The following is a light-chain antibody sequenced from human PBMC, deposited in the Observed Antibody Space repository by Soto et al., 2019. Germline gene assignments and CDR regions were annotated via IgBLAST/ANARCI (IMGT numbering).Light chain of an antibody. CDR2: EVS. J-gene: IGLJ1*01. CDR1: SSDVGGYNY. CDR3: SSYTANNTRL. Sequence: QSALTQPASVSGSPGQAITISCTGTSSDVGGYNYVSWDQHRPGKAPQLIIYEVSYRPSGVSNRFSGPQSGNTASLTISGLQAEDEADYYCSSYTANNTRLFGTGTKLTV. V-gene: IGLV2-14*01.